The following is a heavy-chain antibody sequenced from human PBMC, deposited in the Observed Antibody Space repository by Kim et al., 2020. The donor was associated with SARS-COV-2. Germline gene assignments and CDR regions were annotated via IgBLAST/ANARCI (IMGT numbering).Heavy chain of an antibody. J-gene: IGHJ6*02. V-gene: IGHV6-1*01. CDR3: AEGYGLGV. CDR2: TYYRSKWYN. CDR1: GDSVSRNNAA. Sequence: SQTLSLTCAISGDSVSRNNAAWNWIRQSPSRGLEWLGRTYYRSKWYNDYAVSVKSPININADTSKNQFSLQLNAVTPDDTAVYYCAEGYGLGVWGQGTTVTVSS.